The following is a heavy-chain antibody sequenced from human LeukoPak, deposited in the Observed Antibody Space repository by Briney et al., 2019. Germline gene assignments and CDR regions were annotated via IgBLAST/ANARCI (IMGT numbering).Heavy chain of an antibody. D-gene: IGHD5-12*01. J-gene: IGHJ6*03. CDR3: ARDPERYSGYDYVYSSGSVYMDV. Sequence: GGSLRLSCAASGFTFSSYGMHWVRQAPGKGLEWVANIKQDGSEKYYVDSVKGRFTISRDNAKNSLYLQMNSLRAEDTAVYYCARDPERYSGYDYVYSSGSVYMDVWGKGTTVTVSS. CDR1: GFTFSSYG. V-gene: IGHV3-7*01. CDR2: IKQDGSEK.